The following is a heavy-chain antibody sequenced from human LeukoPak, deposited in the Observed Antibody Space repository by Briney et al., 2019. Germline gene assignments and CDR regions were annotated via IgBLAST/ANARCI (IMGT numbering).Heavy chain of an antibody. CDR3: ARGTSKVTIFGVVIPNPFDY. D-gene: IGHD3-3*01. V-gene: IGHV4-34*01. J-gene: IGHJ4*02. CDR1: GGSFSGYY. Sequence: SETLSLTCAVYGGSFSGYYWSWIRQPPGKGLEWIGEINHSGSTNHNPSLKSRVTISVDTSKNQFSLKLSSVTAADTAVYYCARGTSKVTIFGVVIPNPFDYWGQGTLVTVSS. CDR2: INHSGST.